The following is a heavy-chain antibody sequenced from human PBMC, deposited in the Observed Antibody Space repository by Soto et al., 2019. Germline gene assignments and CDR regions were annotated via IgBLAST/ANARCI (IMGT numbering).Heavy chain of an antibody. CDR1: GFTFDDYA. V-gene: IGHV3-9*01. J-gene: IGHJ3*02. CDR2: ISWNSGSI. D-gene: IGHD2-21*01. CDR3: AKGRGRPKNSDGAFDI. Sequence: GGSLRLSCAASGFTFDDYAMHWVRQAPGKGLEWVSGISWNSGSIGYADSVKGRFTISRDNAKNSLYLQMNSLRAEDTALYYCAKGRGRPKNSDGAFDIWGQGTMVTVSS.